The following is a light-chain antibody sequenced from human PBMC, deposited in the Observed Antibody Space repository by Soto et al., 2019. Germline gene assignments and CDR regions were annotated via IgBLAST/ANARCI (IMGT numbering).Light chain of an antibody. Sequence: DMVLTQSPATLSLSPGERATLSFRASQSVRSYLGWYQQRPGQAPRLLIYDASNRATGIPARFSGSGSGTDFTLSISSLEPEDFAVYYCQQGGTFGQGTRLEIK. CDR1: QSVRSY. J-gene: IGKJ5*01. CDR2: DAS. CDR3: QQGGT. V-gene: IGKV3-11*01.